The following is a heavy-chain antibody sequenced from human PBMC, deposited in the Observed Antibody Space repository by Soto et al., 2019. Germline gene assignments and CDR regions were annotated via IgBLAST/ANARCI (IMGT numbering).Heavy chain of an antibody. J-gene: IGHJ5*02. Sequence: QVQLVQSGAEVKKPGSSVKVSCKASGGTFSTYAISWVRQAPGQGLEWMGRTIPLVGITNYARKFQGRLTITADKSTSTAYMELSSLRSEDTALYYCASGTAADPRFDPWGQGTLVTVSS. V-gene: IGHV1-69*02. CDR1: GGTFSTYA. CDR3: ASGTAADPRFDP. CDR2: TIPLVGIT. D-gene: IGHD2-2*01.